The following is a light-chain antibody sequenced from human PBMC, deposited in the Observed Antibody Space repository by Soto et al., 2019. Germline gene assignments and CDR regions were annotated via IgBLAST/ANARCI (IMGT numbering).Light chain of an antibody. CDR2: GAS. CDR1: QSFSSSY. J-gene: IGKJ4*01. CDR3: QQYGSSPRT. Sequence: EIVLTQSPATLSLSPGERATLSCRSSQSFSSSYLAWYQQKPGQAPRLLIYGASSRATGIPDRFSGSGSGTDFTLTISRLEPEDFAVYYCQQYGSSPRTFGGGTKVDI. V-gene: IGKV3-20*01.